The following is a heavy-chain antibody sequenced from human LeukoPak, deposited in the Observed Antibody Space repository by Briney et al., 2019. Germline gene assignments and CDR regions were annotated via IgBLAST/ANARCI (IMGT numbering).Heavy chain of an antibody. CDR1: GFTFRSYS. V-gene: IGHV3-21*01. CDR3: ARGGYYYDSSGYYYPGAEYFQH. Sequence: PGGSLRLSCAASGFTFRSYSMNWVRQAPGKGLEWVSSISSSSSYIYYADSVKGRFTISRDNAKNSLYLQMNSLRAEDTAVYYCARGGYYYDSSGYYYPGAEYFQHWGQGTLVTVSS. CDR2: ISSSSSYI. D-gene: IGHD3-22*01. J-gene: IGHJ1*01.